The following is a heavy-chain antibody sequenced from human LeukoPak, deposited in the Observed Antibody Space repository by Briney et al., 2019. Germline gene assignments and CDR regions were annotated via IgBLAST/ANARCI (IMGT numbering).Heavy chain of an antibody. CDR2: ISGSGATT. V-gene: IGHV3-23*01. J-gene: IGHJ4*02. Sequence: GGSLRLSCAASGFTFSSYTMSWVRQAPGKGLEWVSAISGSGATTYYADSVKGRFTISRDNSKNTLYLQMNSLRAEDTAVYYCAKDHAATHYYFDYWGQGTLVTVSP. CDR3: AKDHAATHYYFDY. CDR1: GFTFSSYT. D-gene: IGHD6-13*01.